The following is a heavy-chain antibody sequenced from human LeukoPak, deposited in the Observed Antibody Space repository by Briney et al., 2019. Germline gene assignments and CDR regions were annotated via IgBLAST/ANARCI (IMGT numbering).Heavy chain of an antibody. J-gene: IGHJ4*02. Sequence: SETLSLTCTVSGGSLSSSSYYWGWIRQPPGKGLEWIGSIYYSGSTYYNPAHNSRVTISVDTSKNQFSLKLSSVTAADTAVYYCARRGIAVAGIDYWGQGTLVTVSS. CDR2: IYYSGST. D-gene: IGHD6-19*01. V-gene: IGHV4-39*01. CDR3: ARRGIAVAGIDY. CDR1: GGSLSSSSYY.